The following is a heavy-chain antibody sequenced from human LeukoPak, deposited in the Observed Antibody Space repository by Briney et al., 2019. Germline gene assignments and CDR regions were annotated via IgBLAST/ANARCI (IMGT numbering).Heavy chain of an antibody. CDR2: LNQDGSIQ. D-gene: IGHD2-8*01. V-gene: IGHV3-7*01. CDR3: ARDHNVADV. J-gene: IGHJ3*01. CDR1: GFTFSHYW. Sequence: GGSLRLSCVASGFTFSHYWMTWYRQAPGKGLECVANLNQDGSIQAYGDSVRGRFTISRDNAKNSVYIQMNSLRVEDTAMYFCARDHNVADVWGRGTKVTVSS.